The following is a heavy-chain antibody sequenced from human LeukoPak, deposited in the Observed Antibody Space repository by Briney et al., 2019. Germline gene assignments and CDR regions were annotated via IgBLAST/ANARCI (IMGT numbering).Heavy chain of an antibody. Sequence: GGSLRLSCAASGFTFSSYSMNWVRQAPGKGLEWVSSISSSSSYIYYADSVKGRFTISRDNAKNTLYLQMNSLRAEDTAVYYCARDLTGYHDYWGQGTLVTVSS. CDR3: ARDLTGYHDY. J-gene: IGHJ4*02. CDR2: ISSSSSYI. CDR1: GFTFSSYS. V-gene: IGHV3-21*01. D-gene: IGHD3-9*01.